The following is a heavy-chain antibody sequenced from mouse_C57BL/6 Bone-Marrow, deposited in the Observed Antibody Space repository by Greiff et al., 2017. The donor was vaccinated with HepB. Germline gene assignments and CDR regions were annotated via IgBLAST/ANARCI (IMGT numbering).Heavy chain of an antibody. D-gene: IGHD1-1*01. CDR1: GYSITSDY. V-gene: IGHV3-8*01. CDR2: ISYSGST. CDR3: ARNGANYGSSYWYFDV. Sequence: EVKLQESGPGLAKPSQTLSLTCSVTGYSITSDYWNWIRKFPGNKLEYMGYISYSGSTYYNPSLKSRISITRDTSKNQYYLQLNSVTTEDTATYYCARNGANYGSSYWYFDVWGTGTTVTVSS. J-gene: IGHJ1*03.